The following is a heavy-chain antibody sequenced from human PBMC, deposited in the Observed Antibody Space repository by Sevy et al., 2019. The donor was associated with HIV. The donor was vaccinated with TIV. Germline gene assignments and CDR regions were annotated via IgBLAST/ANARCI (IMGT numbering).Heavy chain of an antibody. V-gene: IGHV3-23*01. Sequence: GGSLRLSCAASGFTFSSYAMHWVRQAPGKGLEWVSGISGTYGSTYYAESVKGRFTISRDTSKNTLYLQMTGLRAEDTAVYFCAKDRIWELGDAFDIWGQGTMVTVSS. CDR3: AKDRIWELGDAFDI. CDR2: ISGTYGST. D-gene: IGHD1-7*01. CDR1: GFTFSSYA. J-gene: IGHJ3*02.